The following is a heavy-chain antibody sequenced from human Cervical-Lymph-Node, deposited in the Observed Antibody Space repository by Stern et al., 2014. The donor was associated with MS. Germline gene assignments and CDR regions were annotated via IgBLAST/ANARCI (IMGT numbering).Heavy chain of an antibody. CDR3: AFVPRARRLYGMDV. J-gene: IGHJ6*02. D-gene: IGHD1-1*01. CDR1: GFSLSTSGAG. CDR2: IYLDDDK. V-gene: IGHV2-5*02. Sequence: QVTLRESGPTLVKPTQTLTLTCTFSGFSLSTSGAGVGWIRQPPGKALEWLALIYLDDDKRYSPSLKSRLTITKDTSKNQVVLTMTNMDPVDTATYYCAFVPRARRLYGMDVWGQGTTVTVSS.